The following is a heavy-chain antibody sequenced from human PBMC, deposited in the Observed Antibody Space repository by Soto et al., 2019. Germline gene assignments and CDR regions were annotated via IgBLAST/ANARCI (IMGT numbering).Heavy chain of an antibody. CDR2: IYYSGST. Sequence: SETLSLTCTVSGGSISSYYWSWIRQPPGKGLEWIGYIYYSGSTNYNPSLKSRVTISVDTSKNQFSLKLSSVTAADTAVYYCARVKGDYGNWFDPWGQGTLVAVSS. V-gene: IGHV4-59*01. CDR3: ARVKGDYGNWFDP. J-gene: IGHJ5*02. D-gene: IGHD4-17*01. CDR1: GGSISSYY.